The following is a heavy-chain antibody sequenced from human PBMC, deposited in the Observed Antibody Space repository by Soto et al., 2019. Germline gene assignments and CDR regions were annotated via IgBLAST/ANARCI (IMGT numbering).Heavy chain of an antibody. CDR2: ISCDGRNT. Sequence: EVQLVESGGGLVQPGGSLRLSCAASGFAFSSYWMQWVRQPPGKGPVWVSRISCDGRNTTYADPVKGRFTISRDNAKNTLHLQLTSLTDDGTAVYYCIKASTVTGVGGYRWGQGTLVTVSS. J-gene: IGHJ5*02. D-gene: IGHD3-10*01. CDR3: IKASTVTGVGGYR. CDR1: GFAFSSYW. V-gene: IGHV3-74*03.